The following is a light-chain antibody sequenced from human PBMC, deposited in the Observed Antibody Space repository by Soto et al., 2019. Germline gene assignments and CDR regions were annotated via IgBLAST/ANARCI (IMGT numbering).Light chain of an antibody. J-gene: IGLJ2*01. CDR1: SSDVGSYNL. CDR3: CSYAGSSTYVV. V-gene: IGLV2-23*01. Sequence: QSALTQPASVSGSPGQSITISCTGTSSDVGSYNLVSWYQQHPGTAPKVLIYEGSKRPSGVCNRFSGSKSGNTASLTISGLQDEDEADYYCCSYAGSSTYVVFGGGTKVTVL. CDR2: EGS.